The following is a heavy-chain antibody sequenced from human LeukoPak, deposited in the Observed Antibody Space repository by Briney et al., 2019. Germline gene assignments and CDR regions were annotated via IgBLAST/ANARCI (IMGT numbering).Heavy chain of an antibody. V-gene: IGHV3-64*01. CDR2: IDGDGGST. Sequence: GGSLRLSCAASGFTFSSYVMHWVRQAPGKGLEYVSTIDGDGGSTFYANSVKGRFTISRDNSKNTLNLQMGSLRAEDMAVYYCARGGGYCSRTGCYGIDYWGQGTLVTVSS. D-gene: IGHD2-2*01. CDR3: ARGGGYCSRTGCYGIDY. J-gene: IGHJ4*02. CDR1: GFTFSSYV.